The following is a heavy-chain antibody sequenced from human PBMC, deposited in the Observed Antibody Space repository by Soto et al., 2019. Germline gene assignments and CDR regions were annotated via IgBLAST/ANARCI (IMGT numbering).Heavy chain of an antibody. Sequence: EVQLVESGGDLVQPGGSLRLSCAASGFSVNSKYMSWVRQAPGKGLEWVSLIQSGGSTYYAGSVKGRFTISRDFSENTLFLQMSSLRVEDTAVYYCRRDDVHCNGVRCYGGPMDVWGKGTTVTVSA. CDR1: GFSVNSKY. V-gene: IGHV3-66*01. CDR3: RRDDVHCNGVRCYGGPMDV. CDR2: IQSGGST. D-gene: IGHD2-15*01. J-gene: IGHJ6*04.